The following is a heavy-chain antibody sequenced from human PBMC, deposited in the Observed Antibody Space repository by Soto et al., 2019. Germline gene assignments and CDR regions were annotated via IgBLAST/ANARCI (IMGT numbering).Heavy chain of an antibody. CDR2: IYYSGST. D-gene: IGHD4-17*01. V-gene: IGHV4-31*03. CDR1: GGSISSGGYY. CDR3: ASYIEGNGGRGS. Sequence: QVQLQESGPGLVKPSQTLSLTCTVSGGSISSGGYYWSWIRQHPGKGLEWIGYIYYSGSTYYNPSLQSRVAISIDTSKNHFALRLSSVTAADTAVYYCASYIEGNGGRGSWGQGHLVTVSS. J-gene: IGHJ4*02.